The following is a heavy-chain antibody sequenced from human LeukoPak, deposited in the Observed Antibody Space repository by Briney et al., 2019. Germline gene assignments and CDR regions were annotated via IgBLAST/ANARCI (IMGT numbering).Heavy chain of an antibody. Sequence: EGSLRLSCAASGFTFSSYEMNWVHQAPGKGLEWVSYISSSGSTIYYADSVKGRFTISRDNAKNSLYLQMNSLRAEDTAVYYCARDGPPSGTAFYYYGMDVWGQGTTVTVSS. J-gene: IGHJ6*02. CDR1: GFTFSSYE. CDR3: ARDGPPSGTAFYYYGMDV. D-gene: IGHD6-19*01. V-gene: IGHV3-48*03. CDR2: ISSSGSTI.